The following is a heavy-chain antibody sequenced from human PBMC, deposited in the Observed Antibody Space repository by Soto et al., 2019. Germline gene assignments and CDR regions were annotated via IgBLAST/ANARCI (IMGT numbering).Heavy chain of an antibody. Sequence: GSLRLSCAVAGYTFGNHWMHWVRQAPDKGLEWVALISYDGSNQYYADSVKGRFTISRDNSKNTLFLQMNSLRADDTAVYYCAKDQASGQGSFDSWGQGTLVTVSS. CDR1: GYTFGNHW. J-gene: IGHJ4*02. V-gene: IGHV3-30*18. CDR2: ISYDGSNQ. CDR3: AKDQASGQGSFDS.